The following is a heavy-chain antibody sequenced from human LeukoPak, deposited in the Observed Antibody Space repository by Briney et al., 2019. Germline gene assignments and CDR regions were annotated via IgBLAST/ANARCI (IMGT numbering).Heavy chain of an antibody. D-gene: IGHD6-13*01. CDR2: IYPGDSDT. Sequence: GESLKISCKGSGYRFSSYWIGWVRQMPGKGLEWMGVIYPGDSDTRYSPSFQSQVTISADKSINTAYLQWSSLKASDTAMYYCARHSSSSWYNYWGQGTLVTVSS. CDR3: ARHSSSSWYNY. V-gene: IGHV5-51*01. CDR1: GYRFSSYW. J-gene: IGHJ4*02.